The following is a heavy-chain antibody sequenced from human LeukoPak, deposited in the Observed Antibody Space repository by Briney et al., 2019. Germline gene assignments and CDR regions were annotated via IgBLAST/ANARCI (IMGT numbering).Heavy chain of an antibody. CDR1: GGSISSNSYY. J-gene: IGHJ5*02. V-gene: IGHV4-39*07. Sequence: SETLSLTCAVSGGSISSNSYYWGWLRQPPGKGLEWIGSIYYSGSTYYNPSLKSRVTISVDTSNNQFSLKLSSLTAADTAVYYCARSTRSWFDPWGQGTLVTVSS. CDR2: IYYSGST. CDR3: ARSTRSWFDP. D-gene: IGHD3-10*01.